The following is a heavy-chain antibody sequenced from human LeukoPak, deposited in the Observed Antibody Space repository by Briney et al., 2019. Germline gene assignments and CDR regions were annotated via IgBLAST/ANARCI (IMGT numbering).Heavy chain of an antibody. CDR1: GFTFTDYW. CDR2: IKQGGSES. V-gene: IGHV3-7*01. D-gene: IGHD1-26*01. J-gene: IGHJ4*02. Sequence: GGSLRLSCAASGFTFTDYWMTWVRQVPGKGLEWVANIKQGGSESYYVDSVKGRFTVSRENAKNSLYLQMDSLRVDDTAVYYCARVGAWELQRVFDYWGQGTLVTVSS. CDR3: ARVGAWELQRVFDY.